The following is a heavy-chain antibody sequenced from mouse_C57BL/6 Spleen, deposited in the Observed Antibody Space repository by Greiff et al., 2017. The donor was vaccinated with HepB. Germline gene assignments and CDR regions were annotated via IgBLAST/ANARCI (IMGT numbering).Heavy chain of an antibody. J-gene: IGHJ2*01. V-gene: IGHV3-6*01. D-gene: IGHD2-5*01. CDR1: GYSITSGYY. Sequence: EVQLVESGPGLVKPSQSLSLTCSVTGYSITSGYYWNWIRQFPGNKLEWMGYISYDGSNNYNPSLKNRISITRDTSKNQFFLKLNSVTTEDTATYYCARESSNSYFDYWGQGTTLTVSS. CDR3: ARESSNSYFDY. CDR2: ISYDGSN.